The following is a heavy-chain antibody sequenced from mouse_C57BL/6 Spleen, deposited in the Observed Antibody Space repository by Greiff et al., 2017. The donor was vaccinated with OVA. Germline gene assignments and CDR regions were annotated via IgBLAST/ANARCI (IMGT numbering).Heavy chain of an antibody. Sequence: QVQLKESGAELVRPGASVTLSCKASGYTFTDYEMHWVKQTPVHGLEWIGAIDPETGGTAYNQKFKGKAILTADKSSSTAYMELRSLTSEDSAVYYCTRRGYGSSLYAMDYWGQGTSVTVSS. CDR2: IDPETGGT. J-gene: IGHJ4*01. CDR3: TRRGYGSSLYAMDY. CDR1: GYTFTDYE. V-gene: IGHV1-15*01. D-gene: IGHD1-1*01.